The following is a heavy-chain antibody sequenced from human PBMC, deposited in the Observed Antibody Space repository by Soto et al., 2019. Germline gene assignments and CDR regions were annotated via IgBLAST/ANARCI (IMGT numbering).Heavy chain of an antibody. J-gene: IGHJ5*02. V-gene: IGHV1-46*03. CDR3: ARVYPSDTRYGYVGNNWFDP. D-gene: IGHD5-18*01. CDR1: GYTFTNYD. CDR2: INPSGGST. Sequence: ASVKVSCKASGYTFTNYDMHWVRQAPGQGLEWMGIINPSGGSTSYAQKFQGGVTMTRDTSTSTVYMELSSLRSEDTAVYYCARVYPSDTRYGYVGNNWFDPWGQGTLVTVSS.